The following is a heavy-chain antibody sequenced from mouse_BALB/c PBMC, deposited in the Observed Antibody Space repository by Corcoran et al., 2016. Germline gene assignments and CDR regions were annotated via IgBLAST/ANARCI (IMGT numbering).Heavy chain of an antibody. CDR3: ARGEYGNSLFDY. Sequence: EVQLQQSGAELVKPGASVKLSCTASGFNIKDTYMHWVKQRPEQGLEWIGRIDPANGNTKYDPKFQGKATITAATSSNTAYLQLSSLTSEDTAVYYCARGEYGNSLFDYWGQGTTLTVSS. CDR2: IDPANGNT. CDR1: GFNIKDTY. V-gene: IGHV14-3*02. D-gene: IGHD2-10*02. J-gene: IGHJ2*01.